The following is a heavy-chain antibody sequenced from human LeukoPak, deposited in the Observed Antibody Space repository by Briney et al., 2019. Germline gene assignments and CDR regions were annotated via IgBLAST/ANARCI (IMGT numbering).Heavy chain of an antibody. V-gene: IGHV3-21*06. CDR2: ISGGSSHR. CDR1: GFSFSDYD. J-gene: IGHJ4*02. D-gene: IGHD6-25*01. Sequence: PGGSLRLSCTASGFSFSDYDMNWVRQAPGKGLEWVSSISGGSSHRHFAESAKGRFTISRDNAKNSLYLQMNSLRAEDTAIYYCGRAFPPLRTSAAGDFWGQGTLVTVSS. CDR3: GRAFPPLRTSAAGDF.